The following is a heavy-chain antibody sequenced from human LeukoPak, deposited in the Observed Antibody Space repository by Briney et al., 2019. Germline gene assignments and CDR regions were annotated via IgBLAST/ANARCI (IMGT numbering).Heavy chain of an antibody. J-gene: IGHJ3*02. CDR3: ARLAPEEVRGVTNDAFDI. CDR2: ISYDGSNK. CDR1: GFTFSSYG. Sequence: GGSLRLSCAASGFTFSSYGVHWVRQAPGKGLEWVAVISYDGSNKYYADSVKGRFTISRDNSKNTLYLQMNSLRAEDTAVYYCARLAPEEVRGVTNDAFDIWGQGTMVTVSS. V-gene: IGHV3-30*03. D-gene: IGHD3-10*01.